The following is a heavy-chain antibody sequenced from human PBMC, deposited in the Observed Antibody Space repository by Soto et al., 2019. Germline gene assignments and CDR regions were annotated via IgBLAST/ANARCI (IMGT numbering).Heavy chain of an antibody. D-gene: IGHD3-22*01. Sequence: EVQLVESGGGLIQPGGSLRLSCVVSGFTVSSRRNYMSWVRQAPGKGLEWVSVIFDGDNSYYADSVKGRFTISRDNSKNTMYLQMNSLRAEDTAVYYWARGTAEYDSSGHPLSAWGRGTLVTVSS. CDR3: ARGTAEYDSSGHPLSA. V-gene: IGHV3-53*01. CDR2: IFDGDNS. CDR1: GFTVSSRRNY. J-gene: IGHJ1*01.